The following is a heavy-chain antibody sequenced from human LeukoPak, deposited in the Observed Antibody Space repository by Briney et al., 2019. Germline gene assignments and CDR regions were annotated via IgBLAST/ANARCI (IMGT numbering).Heavy chain of an antibody. CDR3: ALGDAVTHYYYYMDV. D-gene: IGHD3-16*01. V-gene: IGHV1-46*01. J-gene: IGHJ6*03. Sequence: GASVKVSCKASGYTFTSYYMHWVRQAPGQGLEWMGIIYPSGGSTSYAQKFQGRVTMTRDTSTSTVYMELSSLRSEDTAVYYCALGDAVTHYYYYMDVWGKGTTVTVSS. CDR1: GYTFTSYY. CDR2: IYPSGGST.